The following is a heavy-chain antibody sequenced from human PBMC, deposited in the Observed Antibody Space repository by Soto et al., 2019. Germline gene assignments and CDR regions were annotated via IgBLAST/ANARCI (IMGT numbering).Heavy chain of an antibody. V-gene: IGHV4-30-4*01. Sequence: PSETLSLTCTVSGGSISSGNYYWSWIRQPPGKGLEWIGYIYYGGSTYYNPSLKSRVTISLDTSKNQFSLKLSSVTAADTAVYYCARDQDDSSGPNFDYWGQGTLVTVSS. CDR1: GGSISSGNYY. D-gene: IGHD3-22*01. CDR2: IYYGGST. J-gene: IGHJ4*02. CDR3: ARDQDDSSGPNFDY.